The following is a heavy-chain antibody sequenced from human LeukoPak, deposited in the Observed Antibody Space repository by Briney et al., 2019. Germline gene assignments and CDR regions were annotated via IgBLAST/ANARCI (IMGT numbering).Heavy chain of an antibody. V-gene: IGHV3-11*01. CDR1: GFTFSDYY. J-gene: IGHJ3*02. Sequence: GGSLRLSCAASGFTFSDYYMSWIRQAPGKGLEWVSYISSSGSTIYYADSVKGRFTISRDNAKNSLYLQMNSLRAEDTAVYYCARDINPYYYDSSGYYGDAFDIWGQGTMVTVSS. CDR2: ISSSGSTI. D-gene: IGHD3-22*01. CDR3: ARDINPYYYDSSGYYGDAFDI.